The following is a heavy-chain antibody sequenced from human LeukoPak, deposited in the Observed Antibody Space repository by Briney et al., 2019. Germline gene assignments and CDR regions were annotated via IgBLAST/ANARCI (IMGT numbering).Heavy chain of an antibody. CDR2: IYYSGGT. V-gene: IGHV4-59*01. D-gene: IGHD5-18*01. J-gene: IGHJ4*02. CDR3: ATNTAMVPYYFDY. CDR1: GGSISSYY. Sequence: SETLSLTCTVSGGSISSYYWSWIRQPPGKGLEWIGYIYYSGGTNYNPSLKSRVTIPVDTSKNQFSLKLSSVTAADTAVYYCATNTAMVPYYFDYWGQGTLVTVSS.